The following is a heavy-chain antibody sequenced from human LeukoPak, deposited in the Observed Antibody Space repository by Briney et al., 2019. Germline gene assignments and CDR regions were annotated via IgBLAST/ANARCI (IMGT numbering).Heavy chain of an antibody. D-gene: IGHD3-22*01. Sequence: GASVTVSCKPSGYTFTSYGISWVRQAPGQGLEWMGWISAYNGNTNYAQKLQGRVTMTTDTSTSTAYMELRSLRSDDTAVYYCARSGKSSGYYPQGYWGQGTLVTVSS. J-gene: IGHJ4*02. CDR1: GYTFTSYG. CDR2: ISAYNGNT. V-gene: IGHV1-18*01. CDR3: ARSGKSSGYYPQGY.